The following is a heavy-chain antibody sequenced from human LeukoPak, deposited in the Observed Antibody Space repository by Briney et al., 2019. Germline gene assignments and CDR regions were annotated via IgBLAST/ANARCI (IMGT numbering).Heavy chain of an antibody. Sequence: SVKVSCKASGYTFTGYYMHWVRQAPGQGLEWMGRIIPILGIANYAQKFQGRATITADKSTSTAYMELSSLRSEDTAVYYCARDDSSSWFSYYYYGMDVWGQGTTVTVSS. D-gene: IGHD6-13*01. J-gene: IGHJ6*02. CDR2: IIPILGIA. V-gene: IGHV1-69*04. CDR1: GYTFTGYY. CDR3: ARDDSSSWFSYYYYGMDV.